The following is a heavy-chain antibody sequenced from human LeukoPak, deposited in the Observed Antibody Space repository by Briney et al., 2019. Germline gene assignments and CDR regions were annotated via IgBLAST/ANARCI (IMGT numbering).Heavy chain of an antibody. J-gene: IGHJ4*02. CDR3: ATGGGPFDH. CDR1: GFGFSGYW. CDR2: IKQDASER. D-gene: IGHD3-3*01. V-gene: IGHV3-7*01. Sequence: PGGSLRLSCAGSGFGFSGYWMSWVRQVPRKGLEWVANIKQDASERYYADSVRGRFTISRDNARNYQYLQMNSLRVEDTAMYYCATGGGPFDHWGQGILVTVSS.